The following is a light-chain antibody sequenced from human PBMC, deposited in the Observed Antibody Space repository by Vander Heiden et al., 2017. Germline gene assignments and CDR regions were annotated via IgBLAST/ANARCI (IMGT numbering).Light chain of an antibody. CDR2: AAS. CDR3: QQSNATPRT. V-gene: IGKV1-39*01. Sequence: DLQLTQSPSSLSASVGDRVTITCRASQSISSYVKWDQQKPGKARKLLSYAASSLQSGVASRCGGSGAGADFTLTSSRPHPEDCATYYCQQSNATPRTFGQGTKVEIK. CDR1: QSISSY. J-gene: IGKJ1*01.